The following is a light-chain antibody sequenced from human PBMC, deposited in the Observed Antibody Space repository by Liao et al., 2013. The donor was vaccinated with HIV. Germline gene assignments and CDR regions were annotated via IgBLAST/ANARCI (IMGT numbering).Light chain of an antibody. V-gene: IGLV3-21*04. CDR1: DIGTKS. CDR2: YDS. CDR3: QVWDSTSGV. Sequence: SYVLTQPPSVSVAPGKTARIACGGNDIGTKSVHWYQQKPGQAPVLVIYYDSDRPSGIPERFSGSNSGNTATLTISRVEAGDEADYYCQVWDSTSGVFGGGTKLTV. J-gene: IGLJ3*02.